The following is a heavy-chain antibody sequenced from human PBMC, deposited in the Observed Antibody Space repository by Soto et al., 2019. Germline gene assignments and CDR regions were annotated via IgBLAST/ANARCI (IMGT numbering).Heavy chain of an antibody. CDR3: ARGVGSGTYYNQYNWFDP. CDR2: INTYNGNT. CDR1: GYTFTNYG. V-gene: IGHV1-18*01. D-gene: IGHD3-10*01. J-gene: IGHJ5*02. Sequence: ASVKVSCKASGYTFTNYGISWVRQAPGQGLEWMGWINTYNGNTNHAQKLQGRVTMTIDTSTSTAYMELRSLRSDDTAVYYCARGVGSGTYYNQYNWFDPWGQGTLVTVSS.